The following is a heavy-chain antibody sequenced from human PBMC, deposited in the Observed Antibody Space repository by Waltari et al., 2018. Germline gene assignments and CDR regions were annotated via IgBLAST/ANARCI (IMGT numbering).Heavy chain of an antibody. CDR3: ARGSSSSSRAFDI. D-gene: IGHD6-6*01. V-gene: IGHV3-53*04. CDR1: GFTVSSNY. Sequence: PGGSLRLSCAASGFTVSSNYMSWVRQAPGKGLEWVSVIYSGGSTYYADSVKGRFTISRHNSKNTLYLQMNSLRAEDTAVYYCARGSSSSSRAFDIWGQGTMVTVSS. CDR2: IYSGGST. J-gene: IGHJ3*02.